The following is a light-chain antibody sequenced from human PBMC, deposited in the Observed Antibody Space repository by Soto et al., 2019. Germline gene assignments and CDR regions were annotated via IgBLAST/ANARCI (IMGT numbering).Light chain of an antibody. J-gene: IGLJ2*01. CDR1: SIDFVSYNR. V-gene: IGLV2-18*02. CDR3: SSYTSSNTPVV. Sequence: SALTQPPSVSGSPGQSVTISCTGTSIDFVSYNRVSWYQQPPGTAPKLIIYEVSNRPSGVPNRFSGSKSGNTASLTISGLQAEDEADYYCSSYTSSNTPVVFGGGTKVTVL. CDR2: EVS.